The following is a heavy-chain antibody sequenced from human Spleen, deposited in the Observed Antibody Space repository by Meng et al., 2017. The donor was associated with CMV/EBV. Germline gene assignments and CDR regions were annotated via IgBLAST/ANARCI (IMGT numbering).Heavy chain of an antibody. Sequence: GESLKISCTASEFTFIRYTVTWVRQAPGKGLEWVSSISSASSHIYYADSVKGRFTISRHNAENSLFLQMNSLRVEDTAVYYCARLDEPFYNYGLDVWGQGATVTVSS. CDR3: ARLDEPFYNYGLDV. D-gene: IGHD1-1*01. CDR1: EFTFIRYT. J-gene: IGHJ6*02. V-gene: IGHV3-21*01. CDR2: ISSASSHI.